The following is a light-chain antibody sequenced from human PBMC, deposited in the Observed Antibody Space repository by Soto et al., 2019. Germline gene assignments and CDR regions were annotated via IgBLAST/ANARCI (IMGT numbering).Light chain of an antibody. CDR2: EVS. V-gene: IGLV2-8*01. Sequence: LTQPPSASGSPGQSVTISCTGTSSDVGGYDFVSWYQQHPGKAPKILIYEVSKRASGVPDRFSGSKSGNTASLTVSGLQPDDEADYYCNSYGGNTNVVFGGGTQLTVL. CDR1: SSDVGGYDF. CDR3: NSYGGNTNVV. J-gene: IGLJ2*01.